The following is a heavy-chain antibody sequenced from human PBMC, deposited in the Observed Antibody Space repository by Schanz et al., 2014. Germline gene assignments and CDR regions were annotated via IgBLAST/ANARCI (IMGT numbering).Heavy chain of an antibody. CDR2: ISRDGTTS. CDR1: GFIFNDYY. D-gene: IGHD7-27*01. Sequence: QVQLVESGGGLVKPGGSLRLSCAASGFIFNDYYMNWIRQAPGKGLEWLSYISRDGTTSYYADSVKGRFTFSRDNAKNSLYLEMTSLRGEDTAVYYCARENLNWEAFDIWGQGTVVTVSS. V-gene: IGHV3-11*01. CDR3: ARENLNWEAFDI. J-gene: IGHJ3*02.